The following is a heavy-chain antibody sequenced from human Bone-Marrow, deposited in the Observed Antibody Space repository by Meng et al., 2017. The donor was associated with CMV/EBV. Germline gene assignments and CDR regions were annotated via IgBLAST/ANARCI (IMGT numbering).Heavy chain of an antibody. CDR1: GFTFSSYS. CDR2: ISSSSSYI. CDR3: AGLWI. V-gene: IGHV3-21*06. J-gene: IGHJ4*02. D-gene: IGHD1-1*01. Sequence: GESLKISCAASGFTFSSYSMNWVRQAPGKGLEWVSSISSSSSYIYYADSVKGRFTISRDNAKNLLFLQMNSLRVEDTAVYYCAGLWIWGPGTLVTVSS.